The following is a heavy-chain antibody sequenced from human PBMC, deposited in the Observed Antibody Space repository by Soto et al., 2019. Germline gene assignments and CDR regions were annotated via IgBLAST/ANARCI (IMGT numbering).Heavy chain of an antibody. D-gene: IGHD3-22*01. CDR2: IYYSGST. V-gene: IGHV4-30-4*01. CDR3: ARGFSSGDYYDSSGYPAPFFDY. CDR1: GGSISSGDYY. Sequence: PSETLSLTCTVSGGSISSGDYYWSWIRQPPGKGLEWIGYIYYSGSTYYKPSLKSRVTISVDTTKNQFSLKLSSVTAADTAVYYCARGFSSGDYYDSSGYPAPFFDYWGQGTLVTVSS. J-gene: IGHJ4*02.